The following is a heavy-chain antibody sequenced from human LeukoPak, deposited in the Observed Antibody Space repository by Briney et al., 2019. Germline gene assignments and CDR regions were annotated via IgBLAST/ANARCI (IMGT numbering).Heavy chain of an antibody. D-gene: IGHD3-3*01. CDR3: ARDPDFWSGYHDY. Sequence: PGGSLRLSCAASGFTFDDYAMHWVRQAPGKGLEWVSGISWNSGSIGYADSVKGRFTISRDNAKNSLYLQMNSLRAEDTALYYCARDPDFWSGYHDYWGQGTLVTVSS. CDR1: GFTFDDYA. V-gene: IGHV3-9*01. CDR2: ISWNSGSI. J-gene: IGHJ4*02.